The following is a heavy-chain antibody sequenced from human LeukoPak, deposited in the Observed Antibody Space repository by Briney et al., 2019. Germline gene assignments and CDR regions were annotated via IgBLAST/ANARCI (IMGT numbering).Heavy chain of an antibody. Sequence: PGASVTVSCKASGYTFSNYGVSWVRQAPGQGLEWMGCICAYNGNTYYAETLQGRVTITTDTSTSTGYMQLRRLRSDDTAVYYCARYSSGWPDCWGQGALVTVSS. CDR3: ARYSSGWPDC. CDR2: ICAYNGNT. CDR1: GYTFSNYG. D-gene: IGHD6-19*01. V-gene: IGHV1-18*01. J-gene: IGHJ4*02.